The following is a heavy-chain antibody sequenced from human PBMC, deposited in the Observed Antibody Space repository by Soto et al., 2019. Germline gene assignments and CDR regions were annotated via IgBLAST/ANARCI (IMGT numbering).Heavy chain of an antibody. V-gene: IGHV1-69*01. J-gene: IGHJ5*02. D-gene: IGHD6-19*01. CDR1: GFTFSSYA. Sequence: VQLLESGGGLVQPGGSLRLSCAASGFTFSSYAISWVRQAPGQGLEWMGGIIPIFGTANYAQKFQGRVTITADESTSTAYMELSSLRSEDTAVYYCARAPRHTRAVDWFDPWGQGTLVTVSS. CDR3: ARAPRHTRAVDWFDP. CDR2: IIPIFGTA.